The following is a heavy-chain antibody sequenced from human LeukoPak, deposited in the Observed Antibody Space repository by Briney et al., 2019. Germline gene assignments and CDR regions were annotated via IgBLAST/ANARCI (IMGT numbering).Heavy chain of an antibody. CDR2: IYSSGST. J-gene: IGHJ4*02. V-gene: IGHV4-61*02. Sequence: PSETLSLTCTVSGGSISTSSYFWSWIRQPAGKGLEWIGRIYSSGSTNYNPSRKSRVTISVDTSTNQFSLKLSSVTASDTAVYYCAWWRSGASDYWGQGTLVTVSS. D-gene: IGHD2-15*01. CDR3: AWWRSGASDY. CDR1: GGSISTSSYF.